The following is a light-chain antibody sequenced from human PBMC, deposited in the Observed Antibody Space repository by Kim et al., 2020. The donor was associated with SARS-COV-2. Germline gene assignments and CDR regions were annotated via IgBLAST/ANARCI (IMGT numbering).Light chain of an antibody. CDR1: QSVSNSF. Sequence: SPGQGATLSCRGSQSVSNSFWSGYQRNPGQAPRLLISGASSRATGIADRFSGRGSGTDFTLTISRLQPDDFAVYYCQQYGDLPLTFGGGTKVDIK. V-gene: IGKV3-20*01. J-gene: IGKJ4*01. CDR3: QQYGDLPLT. CDR2: GAS.